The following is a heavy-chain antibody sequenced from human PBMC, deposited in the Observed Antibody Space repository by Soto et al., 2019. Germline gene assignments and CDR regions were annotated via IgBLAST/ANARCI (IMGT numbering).Heavy chain of an antibody. J-gene: IGHJ3*02. Sequence: GGSLRLSCAASGFTVSSNYMSWVRQAPGKGLEWVSVIYSGGSTYYADSVKGRFTISRHNSKNTLYLQMNSLRAEDTAVYYCARGLMVYAIEGLDAFDIWGQGTMVTVSS. CDR3: ARGLMVYAIEGLDAFDI. CDR1: GFTVSSNY. CDR2: IYSGGST. D-gene: IGHD2-8*01. V-gene: IGHV3-53*04.